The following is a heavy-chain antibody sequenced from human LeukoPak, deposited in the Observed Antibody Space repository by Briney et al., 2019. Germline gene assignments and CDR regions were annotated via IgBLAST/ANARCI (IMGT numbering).Heavy chain of an antibody. CDR2: IYYSGST. J-gene: IGHJ4*01. D-gene: IGHD6-19*01. Sequence: SETLSLTCTVSGGSINSYYWSWIRQPPGKGLEWIGYIYYSGSTNYNPSLKSRVTISVDTSKNQFSLKLSSVTAADTAVYYCARGAGYSSGWYDFDYWGHGTLVTVSS. CDR3: ARGAGYSSGWYDFDY. V-gene: IGHV4-59*01. CDR1: GGSINSYY.